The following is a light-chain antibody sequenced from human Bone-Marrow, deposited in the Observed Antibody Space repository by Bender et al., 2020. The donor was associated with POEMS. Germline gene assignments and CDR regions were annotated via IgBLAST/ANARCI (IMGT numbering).Light chain of an antibody. CDR3: QAWDSSTVV. V-gene: IGLV3-21*01. CDR1: DIGRRS. CDR2: YDT. Sequence: SFALTQPPSLSVAPGQAARLICGGNDIGRRSVHWYQQKPGQAPILVISYDTDRPSGIPERFSGSNSGDTATLTISRVEVGDEADYYCQAWDSSTVVFGGGTKLTVL. J-gene: IGLJ2*01.